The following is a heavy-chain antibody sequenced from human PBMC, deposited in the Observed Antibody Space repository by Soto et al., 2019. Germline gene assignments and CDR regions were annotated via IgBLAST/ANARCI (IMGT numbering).Heavy chain of an antibody. D-gene: IGHD3-16*01. V-gene: IGHV4-34*01. Sequence: NPSETLSLTCGVYGGSFRNYYWVWVRQPPGKGLEWIGEVNHSGEATYNPSPQSRITISPDTYNNQFSLKMTSVTAADTAMYFYTRAERFPRSWVDPWGQGTQVTVSS. CDR1: GGSFRNYY. CDR2: VNHSGEA. CDR3: TRAERFPRSWVDP. J-gene: IGHJ5*02.